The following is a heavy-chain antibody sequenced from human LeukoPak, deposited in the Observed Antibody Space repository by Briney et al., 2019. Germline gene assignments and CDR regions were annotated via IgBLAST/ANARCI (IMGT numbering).Heavy chain of an antibody. CDR3: ASNYGDLYYFDY. D-gene: IGHD4-17*01. V-gene: IGHV4-30-2*02. CDR1: GGSISSGGYS. J-gene: IGHJ4*02. CDR2: IYHSGST. Sequence: SETLSLTCAVSGGSISSGGYSWSWIRQPPGKGLEWIGYIYHSGSTYYNPSLKSRVTISVDTSKNQFSLKLSSVTAADTAVYYCASNYGDLYYFDYWGQGTLVTVSS.